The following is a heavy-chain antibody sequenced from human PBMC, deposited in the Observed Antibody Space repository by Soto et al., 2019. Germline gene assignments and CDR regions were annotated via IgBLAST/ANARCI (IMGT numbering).Heavy chain of an antibody. Sequence: QLQLQESGPGLVKPSETLSLTCTVSGGSISSSSYYWGWIRQPPGKGLEWIGSIYYSGSTYYNPSLKSRVTLSVDTSKNQFSLKLSSVTAADTAVYYCARHGGTANYFDYWGQGTLVTVSS. D-gene: IGHD5-18*01. J-gene: IGHJ4*02. CDR1: GGSISSSSYY. CDR2: IYYSGST. CDR3: ARHGGTANYFDY. V-gene: IGHV4-39*01.